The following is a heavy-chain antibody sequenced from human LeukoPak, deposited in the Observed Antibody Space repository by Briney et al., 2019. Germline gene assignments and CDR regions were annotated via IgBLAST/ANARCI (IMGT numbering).Heavy chain of an antibody. CDR1: GYTFTGYY. V-gene: IGHV1-2*02. CDR2: INPNSGGT. Sequence: ASVTLSCKASGYTFTGYYMHWVRQAPGQGLEWMGWINPNSGGTNYAQKFQGRVTMTRDTSISTAYMELSRLRSDDTAVYYCARDLQQLVVDYWGQRTLVTVSS. D-gene: IGHD6-13*01. CDR3: ARDLQQLVVDY. J-gene: IGHJ4*02.